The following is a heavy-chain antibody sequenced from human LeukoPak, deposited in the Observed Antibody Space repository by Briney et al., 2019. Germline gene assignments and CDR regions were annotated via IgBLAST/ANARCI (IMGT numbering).Heavy chain of an antibody. Sequence: GGSLRLSCVGSGFTFSMSAMHWVRQAPGKGLEWVASKEKDGRTEYNADSVKGRFTISRDNSANTLYLELDSLTVEDTAVYYCAKVRSVFGANCFDYWGQGTLVTVSS. CDR3: AKVRSVFGANCFDY. CDR1: GFTFSMSA. J-gene: IGHJ4*02. CDR2: KEKDGRTE. V-gene: IGHV3-30*02. D-gene: IGHD3-3*01.